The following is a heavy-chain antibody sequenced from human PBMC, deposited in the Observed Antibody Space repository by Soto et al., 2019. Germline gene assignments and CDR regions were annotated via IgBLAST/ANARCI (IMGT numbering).Heavy chain of an antibody. Sequence: QVHLVQSGAEVRKPGASVRVSCKTSGYTLTHFDIHWVRQATGQGLEWVGWMNPDSGNSGFTQRFQGRVSMTRNASMSTAYMEIHSLTSADTAIYYCARAYHLVPKFWGQGTLVTVSS. CDR3: ARAYHLVPKF. J-gene: IGHJ4*02. D-gene: IGHD2-15*01. CDR1: GYTLTHFD. CDR2: MNPDSGNS. V-gene: IGHV1-8*01.